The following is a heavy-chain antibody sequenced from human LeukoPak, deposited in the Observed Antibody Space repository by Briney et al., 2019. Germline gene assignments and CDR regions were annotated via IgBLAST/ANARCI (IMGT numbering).Heavy chain of an antibody. V-gene: IGHV3-7*01. Sequence: GGSLRLSCAASGFTFSSSWMTWVRQAPGKGLEWLANIKGDGSDKNYADSVKGRFTISRDNSKNTLYLQMNSLRVEDTAVYHCARDGPEENGSPLDYWGQGTLVTVSS. CDR2: IKGDGSDK. D-gene: IGHD3-10*01. CDR1: GFTFSSSW. CDR3: ARDGPEENGSPLDY. J-gene: IGHJ4*02.